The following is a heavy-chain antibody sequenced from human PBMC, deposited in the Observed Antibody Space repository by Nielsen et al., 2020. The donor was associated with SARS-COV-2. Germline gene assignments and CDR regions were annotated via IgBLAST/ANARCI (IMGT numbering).Heavy chain of an antibody. CDR3: AKGAGRRVFDH. D-gene: IGHD6-6*01. V-gene: IGHV3-53*01. CDR2: IYRGGSA. CDR1: GFTISNNY. J-gene: IGHJ4*02. Sequence: GGSLRLSCAAPGFTISNNYMSWVRQAPGKGLQWVSLIYRGGSAHYTDSVKGRFTISRDNSKNTLYLEMNSLRADDTAVYYCAKGAGRRVFDHWGQGTLVTVSS.